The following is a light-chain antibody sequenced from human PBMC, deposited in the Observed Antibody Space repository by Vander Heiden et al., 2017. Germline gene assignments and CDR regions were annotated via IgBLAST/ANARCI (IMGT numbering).Light chain of an antibody. J-gene: IGKJ1*01. CDR2: AAS. Sequence: AIQMTQSPSSLSASVGDRVTITCRASQGIRNDLGWYQQKPGKAPKLLIDAASSLQSGVPSRFSGSGSGTDFTLTISSLQPEDVATYYCLQDYKYPWTFGQGTKVEIK. V-gene: IGKV1-6*01. CDR3: LQDYKYPWT. CDR1: QGIRND.